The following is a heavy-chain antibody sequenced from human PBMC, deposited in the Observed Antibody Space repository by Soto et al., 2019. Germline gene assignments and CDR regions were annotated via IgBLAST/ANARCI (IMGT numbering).Heavy chain of an antibody. D-gene: IGHD6-6*01. J-gene: IGHJ5*02. V-gene: IGHV3-11*06. CDR3: ASRIPSSNWFEP. CDR2: ISSSTSYT. Sequence: PGGSLRLSCAASTFTFSDYYMTWIRQAPGKGLEWVSDISSSTSYTNYADSVKGRFTISRDNAKNSLYLQMNSLRAEDTAVYYCASRIPSSNWFEPWGQGTLVTVSS. CDR1: TFTFSDYY.